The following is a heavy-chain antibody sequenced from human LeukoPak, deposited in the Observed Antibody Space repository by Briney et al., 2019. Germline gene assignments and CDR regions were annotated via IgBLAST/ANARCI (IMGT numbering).Heavy chain of an antibody. CDR1: GFTFSSYA. V-gene: IGHV3-30*04. D-gene: IGHD3-9*01. CDR3: ARDLLGDILTGYYYSAFDI. CDR2: ISYDGSNK. J-gene: IGHJ3*02. Sequence: PGGSLRLSCAASGFTFSSYAMHWVRQAPGKGLEWVAVISYDGSNKYYADSVKGRFTISRDNAKNSLYLQMNSLRAEDTAVYYCARDLLGDILTGYYYSAFDIWGQGTMVTVSS.